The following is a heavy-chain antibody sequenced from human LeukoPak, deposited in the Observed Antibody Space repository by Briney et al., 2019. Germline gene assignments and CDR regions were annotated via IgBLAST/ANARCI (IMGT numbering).Heavy chain of an antibody. CDR3: ARIYYYDSSGYGSNYFDY. CDR1: GYTFTGYY. V-gene: IGHV1-2*02. CDR2: INPNSGGT. D-gene: IGHD3-22*01. J-gene: IGHJ4*02. Sequence: ASVKVSCKASGYTFTGYYMHWVRQAPGQGLEWMGWINPNSGGTNYAQKFQGRVTMTRDTSISTAYTELSRLRSDDTAVYYCARIYYYDSSGYGSNYFDYWGQGTLVTVSS.